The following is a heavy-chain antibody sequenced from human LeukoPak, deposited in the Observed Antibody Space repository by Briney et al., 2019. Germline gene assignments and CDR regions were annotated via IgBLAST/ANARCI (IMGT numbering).Heavy chain of an antibody. CDR3: ARENAYYDILTGYRYAYYFDY. J-gene: IGHJ4*02. CDR1: GFTFSSYS. V-gene: IGHV3-21*01. Sequence: PGGSLRLSCAASGFTFSSYSMNWVRQAPGKGLEWVSSISSSSSYIYYADSVKGRFTISRDNAKNSLYLQMNSLRAEDTAVYYCARENAYYDILTGYRYAYYFDYWGQGTLVTVSS. D-gene: IGHD3-9*01. CDR2: ISSSSSYI.